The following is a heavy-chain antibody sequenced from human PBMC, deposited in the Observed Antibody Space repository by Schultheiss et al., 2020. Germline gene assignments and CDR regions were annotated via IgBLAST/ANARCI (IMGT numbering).Heavy chain of an antibody. D-gene: IGHD6-6*01. Sequence: SGPTLVKPTETLTLTCTVSGFSLSNARMGVSWIRQPPGKALEWLAVIYWDDDKRYSPSLKSRLTITKDTSKNQVVLTMTNMDPLDTATYCCAYRGYTTSSRWFDPWGQGTLVTVSS. CDR1: GFSLSNARMG. CDR3: AYRGYTTSSRWFDP. J-gene: IGHJ5*02. V-gene: IGHV2-5*02. CDR2: IYWDDDK.